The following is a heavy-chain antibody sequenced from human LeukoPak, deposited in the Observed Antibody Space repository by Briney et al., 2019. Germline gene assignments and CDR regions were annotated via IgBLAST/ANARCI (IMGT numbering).Heavy chain of an antibody. D-gene: IGHD6-19*01. J-gene: IGHJ4*02. CDR2: ISAYNGNT. CDR3: ARARLGIAVAGTYFDY. CDR1: GYTFTSYY. Sequence: ASVKVSCKASGYTFTSYYMHRVRQAPGQGLEWMGWISAYNGNTNYAQKLQGRVTMTTDTSTSTAYMELRSLRSDDTAVYYCARARLGIAVAGTYFDYWGQGTLVTVSS. V-gene: IGHV1-18*04.